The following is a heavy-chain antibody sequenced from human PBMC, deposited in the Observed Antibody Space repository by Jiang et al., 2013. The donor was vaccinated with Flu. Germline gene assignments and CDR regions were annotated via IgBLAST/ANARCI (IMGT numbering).Heavy chain of an antibody. CDR3: ARDPLQYSSGWTYGGY. J-gene: IGHJ4*02. V-gene: IGHV1-18*01. CDR1: GYTFTSYG. Sequence: SVKVSCKASGYTFTSYGISWVRQAPGQGLEWMGWISAYNGNTNYAQKLQGRVTMTTDTSTSTAYMELRSLRSDDTAVYYCARDPLQYSSGWTYGGYWGQGTLVTVSS. D-gene: IGHD6-19*01. CDR2: ISAYNGNT.